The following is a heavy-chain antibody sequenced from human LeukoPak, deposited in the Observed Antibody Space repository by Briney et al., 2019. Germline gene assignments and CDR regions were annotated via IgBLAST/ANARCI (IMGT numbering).Heavy chain of an antibody. CDR1: GGSISGYY. CDR3: ARDGSGLSSFDI. Sequence: PCETLPVTRTVSGGSISGYYWSWIRQPPGKGLEWIGSIYLTGSTVHNPPDKTRVTVSVDTSNNQFSLKLTSVTAADTAFYYCARDGSGLSSFDIWG. D-gene: IGHD3-3*01. CDR2: IYLTGST. J-gene: IGHJ3*02. V-gene: IGHV4-59*01.